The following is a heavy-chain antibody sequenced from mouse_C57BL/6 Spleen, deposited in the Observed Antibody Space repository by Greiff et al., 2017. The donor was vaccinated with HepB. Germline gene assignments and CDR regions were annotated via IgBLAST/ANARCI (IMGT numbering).Heavy chain of an antibody. CDR1: GYTFTEYT. V-gene: IGHV1-62-2*01. D-gene: IGHD1-1*01. CDR2: FYPGSGSI. J-gene: IGHJ1*03. Sequence: VQLQQSGAELVKPGASVKLSCKASGYTFTEYTIHWVKQRSGQGLEWIGWFYPGSGSIKYNEKFKDKATLTADKSSSTVYMELSRLTSEDSAVYVCARNEDHYGSSYWYFDVWGTGTTVTVSS. CDR3: ARNEDHYGSSYWYFDV.